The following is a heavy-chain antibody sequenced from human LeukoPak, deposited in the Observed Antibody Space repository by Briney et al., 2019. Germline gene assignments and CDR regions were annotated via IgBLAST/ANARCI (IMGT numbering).Heavy chain of an antibody. V-gene: IGHV1-69*13. CDR3: AAMVTSAY. D-gene: IGHD5-18*01. CDR2: IIPIFGIA. CDR1: GGTFSSYA. Sequence: PVASVKVSCKASGGTFSSYAISWVRQAPGQGLEWMGGIIPIFGIANYAQKFQGRVTITADESTSTAYMELSSLRSEDTAVYYCAAMVTSAYWGQGTLVTVSS. J-gene: IGHJ4*02.